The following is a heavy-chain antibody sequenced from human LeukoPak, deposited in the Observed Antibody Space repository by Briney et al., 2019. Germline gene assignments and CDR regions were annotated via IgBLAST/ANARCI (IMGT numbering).Heavy chain of an antibody. V-gene: IGHV3-23*01. Sequence: GGSLRLSCAASGSTFSSYAMSWVRQAPGKGLEWVSAISGSGGSTYYADSVKGRFTISRDNAKNSLYLQMNSLRAEDTAVYYCARKKGAGNFDYWGQGTLVTVSS. CDR3: ARKKGAGNFDY. D-gene: IGHD4/OR15-4a*01. CDR1: GSTFSSYA. J-gene: IGHJ4*02. CDR2: ISGSGGST.